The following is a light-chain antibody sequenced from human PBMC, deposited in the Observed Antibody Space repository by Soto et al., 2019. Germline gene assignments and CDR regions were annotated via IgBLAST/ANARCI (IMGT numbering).Light chain of an antibody. CDR3: QQYNDWPRT. V-gene: IGKV3-15*01. CDR2: GAS. J-gene: IGKJ1*01. Sequence: EVVMTQSPATLSVSPGERATLSCRASQCVFDNLAWYQQKPGQAPGLLIYGASTRATGIPARFSGSGSGTEFTLTISSLQSEDFAVYYCQQYNDWPRTFGQGTKVEIK. CDR1: QCVFDN.